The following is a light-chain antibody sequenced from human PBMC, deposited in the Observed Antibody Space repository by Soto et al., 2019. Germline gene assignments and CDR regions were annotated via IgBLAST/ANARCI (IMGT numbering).Light chain of an antibody. V-gene: IGKV3-20*01. CDR2: GAS. Sequence: EIVLTQSPATLSLSPGEGATLSCGASQSVSSSYLAWYQQKPGQAPRLLIYGASTRATGIPDRFSGSGSGTDFTLTISRLEPEDFAVYYCQQYDTSPRTFGQGTKVDIK. CDR1: QSVSSSY. J-gene: IGKJ1*01. CDR3: QQYDTSPRT.